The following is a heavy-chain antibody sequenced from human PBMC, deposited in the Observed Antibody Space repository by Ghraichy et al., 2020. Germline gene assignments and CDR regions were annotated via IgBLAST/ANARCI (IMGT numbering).Heavy chain of an antibody. D-gene: IGHD3/OR15-3a*01. J-gene: IGHJ4*02. CDR1: GGSISSYY. CDR3: ARVGLQKTFDY. CDR2: IYYSGST. V-gene: IGHV4-59*01. Sequence: SQTLSLTCTVSGGSISSYYWSWIRQPPGKGLEWIGYIYYSGSTNYNPSLKSRVTISVDTSKNQFSLKLSSVTAADTAVYYCARVGLQKTFDYWGQGTLVTVSS.